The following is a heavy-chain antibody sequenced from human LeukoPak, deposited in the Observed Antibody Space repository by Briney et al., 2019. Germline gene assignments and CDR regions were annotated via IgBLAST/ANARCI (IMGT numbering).Heavy chain of an antibody. CDR1: GYSFTSYW. CDR3: ARLQNLYCSGGSCPLDY. J-gene: IGHJ4*02. Sequence: GESLKISCKGSGYSFTSYWIGWVRQMPGKGLEWMGIIYPGDSDTRYSPSFQGQVTISADKSISTAYLQWSSLKASDTAMHYCARLQNLYCSGGSCPLDYWGQGTLVTVSS. CDR2: IYPGDSDT. D-gene: IGHD2-15*01. V-gene: IGHV5-51*01.